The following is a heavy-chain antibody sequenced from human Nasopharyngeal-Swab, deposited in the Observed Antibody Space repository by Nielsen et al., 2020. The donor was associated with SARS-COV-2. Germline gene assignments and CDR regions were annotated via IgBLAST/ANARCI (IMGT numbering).Heavy chain of an antibody. J-gene: IGHJ4*02. D-gene: IGHD6-19*01. CDR1: GGSVSSGHYY. Sequence: SETLSPTCTVSGGSVSSGHYYWSWIRQLPGEGLQWIGYIHHSGTTYDNRSLRSRVAMSLDTSKNQFSLNLTSVTAADTAVYYCARLVGSSGWYIPYYFDYWGQGALVIVSS. CDR3: ARLVGSSGWYIPYYFDY. V-gene: IGHV4-31*03. CDR2: IHHSGTT.